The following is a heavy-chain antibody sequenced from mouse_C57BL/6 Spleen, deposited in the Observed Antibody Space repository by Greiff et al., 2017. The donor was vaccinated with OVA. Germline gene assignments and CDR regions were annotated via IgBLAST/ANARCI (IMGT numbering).Heavy chain of an antibody. Sequence: EVQLVESGPGMVKPSQSLSLTCTVTGYSITSGYDWHWIRHFPGNKLEWMGYISYSGSTNYNPSLKSRISITHDTSKNHFFLKLNSVTTEDTATYYGARVGNWDWYFDVWGTGTTVTVSS. J-gene: IGHJ1*03. D-gene: IGHD4-1*01. V-gene: IGHV3-1*01. CDR3: ARVGNWDWYFDV. CDR1: GYSITSGYD. CDR2: ISYSGST.